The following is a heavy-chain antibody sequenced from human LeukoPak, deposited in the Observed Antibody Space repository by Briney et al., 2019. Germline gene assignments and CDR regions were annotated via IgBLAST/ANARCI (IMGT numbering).Heavy chain of an antibody. CDR2: IYPGDSDT. CDR1: GYSFTSYW. D-gene: IGHD6-19*01. V-gene: IGHV5-51*01. CDR3: ARLMAVDSYAFDI. Sequence: GDSLQISCKGSGYSFTSYWIGWVRQMPGKGLEWMGIIYPGDSDTRYSPSFQGQVTISADKSISTAYLQWSSLKASDTAMYYCARLMAVDSYAFDIWGQGTMVTVSS. J-gene: IGHJ3*02.